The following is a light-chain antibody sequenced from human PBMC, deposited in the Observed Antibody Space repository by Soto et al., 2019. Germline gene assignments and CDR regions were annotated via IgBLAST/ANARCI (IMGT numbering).Light chain of an antibody. Sequence: EVVLTQSPGTLSLSPGERATLSCRASQSVTISYLAWFQQKPGQAPRLLIYGARSRATGVPDRFSASGSGTDFSLTISRLEPEDFAVYYCQQYGTSPWRFGQGTKVEIK. V-gene: IGKV3-20*01. CDR2: GAR. CDR3: QQYGTSPWR. J-gene: IGKJ1*01. CDR1: QSVTISY.